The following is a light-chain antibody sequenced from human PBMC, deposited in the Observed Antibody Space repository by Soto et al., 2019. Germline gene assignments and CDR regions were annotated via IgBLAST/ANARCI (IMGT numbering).Light chain of an antibody. CDR2: DVS. V-gene: IGLV2-14*01. CDR3: SSYTSSSTPYV. J-gene: IGLJ1*01. CDR1: SSDVGGYNY. Sequence: QSVLTQPASVSGSPGQSITLSCTGTSSDVGGYNYVSWYQQHPGKAPKLMIYDVSNRPSGASNRFYGSKSGNTASLTISGLQAEDEADYYCSSYTSSSTPYVFGTGTKVTVL.